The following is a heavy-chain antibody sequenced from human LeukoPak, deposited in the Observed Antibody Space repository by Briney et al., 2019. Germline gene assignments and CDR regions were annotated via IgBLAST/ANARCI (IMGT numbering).Heavy chain of an antibody. J-gene: IGHJ4*02. Sequence: GGSLRLSCTASGFTFGDYAMSWVRQAPGKGLEWVGFIRSKAYGGTTEYAASVKGRFTISRGDSKSIAYLQMNSLKTEDTAVYYCTRGDYYDSSGYYFLFDYWGRGTLVTVSS. CDR1: GFTFGDYA. CDR3: TRGDYYDSSGYYFLFDY. D-gene: IGHD3-22*01. CDR2: IRSKAYGGTT. V-gene: IGHV3-49*04.